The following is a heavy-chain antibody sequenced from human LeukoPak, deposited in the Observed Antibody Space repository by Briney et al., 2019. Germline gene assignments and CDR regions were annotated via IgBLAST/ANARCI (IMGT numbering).Heavy chain of an antibody. V-gene: IGHV1-69*05. J-gene: IGHJ4*02. D-gene: IGHD3-9*01. CDR2: IIPIFGTA. Sequence: SVKVSYKASGGTFSSYAISWVRQAPGQGLEWMGGIIPIFGTANYAQKFQGRVTITTDESTSTAYMELSSLRSEDTAVYYCARGYYDILTGLGRLDYWGQGTLVTVSS. CDR1: GGTFSSYA. CDR3: ARGYYDILTGLGRLDY.